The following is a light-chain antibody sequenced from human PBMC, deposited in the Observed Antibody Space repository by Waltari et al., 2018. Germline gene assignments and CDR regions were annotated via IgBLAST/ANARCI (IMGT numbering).Light chain of an antibody. Sequence: QSALTQPASVSGSPGQSIPISCTGTSSDVGSYNLASWYQQHPGKAPKLMIYEDNKRPSGVSNRFSGSKSGNTASLTISGLQAEDEADYYCCSYAGSAIWVFGGGTKLTVL. J-gene: IGLJ3*02. CDR1: SSDVGSYNL. CDR2: EDN. CDR3: CSYAGSAIWV. V-gene: IGLV2-23*01.